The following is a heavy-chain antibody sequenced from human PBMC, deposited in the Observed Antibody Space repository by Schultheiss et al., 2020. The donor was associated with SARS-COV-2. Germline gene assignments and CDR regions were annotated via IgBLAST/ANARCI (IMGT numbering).Heavy chain of an antibody. CDR1: GFTFSSYW. CDR3: ASGARPPDY. CDR2: IKQDGSEK. V-gene: IGHV3-7*01. D-gene: IGHD1-1*01. J-gene: IGHJ4*02. Sequence: GGSLRLCCAASGFTFSSYWMSWVRQAPGKGLEWVANIKQDGSEKYYVDSVKGRFTISRDNSKNTLYLQMNSLRAEDTAVYYCASGARPPDYWGQGTLVTVSS.